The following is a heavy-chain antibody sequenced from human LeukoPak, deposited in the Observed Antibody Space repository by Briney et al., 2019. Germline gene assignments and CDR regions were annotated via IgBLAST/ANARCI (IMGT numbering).Heavy chain of an antibody. Sequence: GGSLRLSCAASGFTVSTYYMTWVRQAPGKGLECVAVIYSGGSTYYADSVKGRFTVSRDNSKNTLYLQMNSLRAEDTAMYYCARGLGYCTSTTCLLPFDYWGQGTLVTVSS. D-gene: IGHD2-2*01. CDR3: ARGLGYCTSTTCLLPFDY. CDR1: GFTVSTYY. CDR2: IYSGGST. V-gene: IGHV3-53*01. J-gene: IGHJ4*02.